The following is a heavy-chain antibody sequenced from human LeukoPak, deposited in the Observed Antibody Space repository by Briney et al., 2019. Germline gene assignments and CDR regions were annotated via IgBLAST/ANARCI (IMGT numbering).Heavy chain of an antibody. CDR2: ISSSSNTI. J-gene: IGHJ4*02. Sequence: QPGGSLRLPCAASGFTFSSYEMNWVRQAPGKGLEWVSYISSSSNTIYYADSVKGRFTISRDNAKNSLFLQMNSLRAEDTAVYYCARDAVVGSDYWGQGTLVTVSS. V-gene: IGHV3-48*03. D-gene: IGHD1-26*01. CDR3: ARDAVVGSDY. CDR1: GFTFSSYE.